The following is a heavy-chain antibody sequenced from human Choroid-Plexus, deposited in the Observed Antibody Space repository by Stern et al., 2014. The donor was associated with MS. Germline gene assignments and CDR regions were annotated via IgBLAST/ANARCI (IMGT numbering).Heavy chain of an antibody. CDR3: AKDRQYLTYFFDH. J-gene: IGHJ5*02. CDR1: GFTFGSCA. D-gene: IGHD2/OR15-2a*01. V-gene: IGHV3-30*18. Sequence: VPLEESGGGVVQPGRPLRLSCVASGFTFGSCAMHWVRQAPGKGLGWVAGVSYDGSNKYYADSVKGRFTISRDNSQNTLYMQMSSLRPEDTAVYYCAKDRQYLTYFFDHWGQGSLVTVSS. CDR2: VSYDGSNK.